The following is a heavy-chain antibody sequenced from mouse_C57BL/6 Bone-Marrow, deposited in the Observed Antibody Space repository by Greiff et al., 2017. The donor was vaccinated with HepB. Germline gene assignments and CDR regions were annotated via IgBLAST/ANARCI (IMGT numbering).Heavy chain of an antibody. D-gene: IGHD1-3*01. CDR3: ARRGVKGYWYFDV. V-gene: IGHV2-2*01. Sequence: QVQLKQSGPGLVQPSQCLSITCTVSGFSFISYGVHWVRQSPGKGLEWLGVIWSGGSTDYNAAFISRLSISKDNSKSQVFFKMNRLQADDTAIYYCARRGVKGYWYFDVLGTGTTGTVSS. J-gene: IGHJ1*03. CDR1: GFSFISYG. CDR2: IWSGGST.